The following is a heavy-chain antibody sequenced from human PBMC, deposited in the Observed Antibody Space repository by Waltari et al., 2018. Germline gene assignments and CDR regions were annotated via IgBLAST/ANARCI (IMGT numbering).Heavy chain of an antibody. D-gene: IGHD2-2*01. CDR1: GGSLSGSS. V-gene: IGHV4-34*01. CDR2: INHSGST. Sequence: HVQLQQWGVGLFKPSVTLSLPRAAHGGSLSGSSWSCIPHPPGKWLEWIGAINHSGSTNYNPSLKSRVTISVDTSKNQFSLKLSSLTAADTAVYYCARVMLYCSSTSCDAFDIWGQGTMVTVSS. J-gene: IGHJ3*02. CDR3: ARVMLYCSSTSCDAFDI.